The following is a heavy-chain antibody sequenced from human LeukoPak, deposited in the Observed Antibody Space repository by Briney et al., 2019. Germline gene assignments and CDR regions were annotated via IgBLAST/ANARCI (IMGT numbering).Heavy chain of an antibody. CDR3: ARLAGTECSGSYSIYFDY. Sequence: SETLSLTCTVSGGSISSYYWSWIQQPPGKGLEWIGYIYYSGSTNYNPSLKSRVTISVDTSKNQFSLKLSSVTAADTAVYYCARLAGTECSGSYSIYFDYWGQGTLVTVSS. J-gene: IGHJ4*02. CDR2: IYYSGST. CDR1: GGSISSYY. D-gene: IGHD1-26*01. V-gene: IGHV4-59*08.